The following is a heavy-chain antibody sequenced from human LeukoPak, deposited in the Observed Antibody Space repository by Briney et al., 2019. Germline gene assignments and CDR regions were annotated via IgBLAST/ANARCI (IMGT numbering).Heavy chain of an antibody. V-gene: IGHV3-49*03. CDR2: ISSKAYGGTT. CDR1: GFTFGDYG. J-gene: IGHJ4*02. CDR3: TRGYSYGYY. D-gene: IGHD5-18*01. Sequence: GGSLRLSCTASGFTFGDYGMNWFRQAPGKGLEWVGFISSKAYGGTTEYAASVKGRFTISRVDSKSIVFLQMNSLKTEDTAAYYCTRGYSYGYYWGQGTLVTVSS.